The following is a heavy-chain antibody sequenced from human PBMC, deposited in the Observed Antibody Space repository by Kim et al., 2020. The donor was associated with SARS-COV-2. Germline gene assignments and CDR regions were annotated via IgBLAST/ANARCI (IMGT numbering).Heavy chain of an antibody. CDR3: ARGTAIAAAVYYYYGMDV. J-gene: IGHJ6*02. V-gene: IGHV1-8*01. Sequence: ASVKVSCKASGYTFTSYDINWVRQATGQGLEWMGWMNPNSGNTGYAQKFQGRVTMTRNTSISTAYMELSSLRSEDTAVYYCARGTAIAAAVYYYYGMDVWGQGTTVTVSS. CDR1: GYTFTSYD. D-gene: IGHD6-13*01. CDR2: MNPNSGNT.